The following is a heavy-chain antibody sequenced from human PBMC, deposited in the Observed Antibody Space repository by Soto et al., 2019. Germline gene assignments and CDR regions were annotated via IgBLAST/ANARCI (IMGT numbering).Heavy chain of an antibody. D-gene: IGHD1-26*01. CDR2: IIPIFGTA. CDR3: ASEGLGYSGSPGSYYFDY. V-gene: IGHV1-69*12. J-gene: IGHJ4*02. CDR1: GGTFSSYA. Sequence: QVQLVQSGAEVKKPGSSVKVSCKASGGTFSSYAISWVRQAPGQGLEWMGGIIPIFGTANYAQKFQGRVTITDDESTRTAYMELSSLRSEDTAVYYCASEGLGYSGSPGSYYFDYWGQGTLVTVSS.